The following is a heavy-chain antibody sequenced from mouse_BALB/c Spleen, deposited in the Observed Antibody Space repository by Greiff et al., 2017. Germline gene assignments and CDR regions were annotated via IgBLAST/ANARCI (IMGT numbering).Heavy chain of an antibody. J-gene: IGHJ2*01. D-gene: IGHD2-4*01. CDR2: IWSGGST. CDR1: GFSLTSYG. V-gene: IGHV2-2*02. CDR3: ARNSPSTMITYYFDY. Sequence: QVHVKQSGPGLVQPSQSLSITCTVSGFSLTSYGVHWVRQSPGKGLEWLGVIWSGGSTDYNAAFISRLSISKDNSKSQVFFKMNSLQANDTAIYYCARNSPSTMITYYFDYWGQGTTLTVSS.